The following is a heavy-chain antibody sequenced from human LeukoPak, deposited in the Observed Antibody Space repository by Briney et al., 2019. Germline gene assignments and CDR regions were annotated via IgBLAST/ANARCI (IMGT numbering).Heavy chain of an antibody. J-gene: IGHJ4*02. V-gene: IGHV3-49*04. CDR1: GFTFGDYA. CDR2: IRSKAYGGTT. Sequence: GGSLRLSCTASGFTFGDYAMSWVRQAPGKGLEWVGFIRSKAYGGTTEYAASVKGRFTISRDDSKSIAYLQMNSLKTEDTAVYYCTSLPYGGYTFDYWGQRTLVTVSS. CDR3: TSLPYGGYTFDY. D-gene: IGHD5-12*01.